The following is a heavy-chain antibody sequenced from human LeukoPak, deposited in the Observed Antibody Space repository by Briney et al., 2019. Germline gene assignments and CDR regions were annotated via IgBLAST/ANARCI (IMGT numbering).Heavy chain of an antibody. J-gene: IGHJ4*02. Sequence: GGSLRLSCATSGFTLSSFWMHWVRQPPGKGLVWVSRINSDGTDTNYADSGKGRFTISRDSYKDTVYLQMNSLTAEDTAVYYCARGAWGTSVHFDKWGQGALVTVSS. CDR2: INSDGTDT. D-gene: IGHD3-16*01. V-gene: IGHV3-74*01. CDR3: ARGAWGTSVHFDK. CDR1: GFTLSSFW.